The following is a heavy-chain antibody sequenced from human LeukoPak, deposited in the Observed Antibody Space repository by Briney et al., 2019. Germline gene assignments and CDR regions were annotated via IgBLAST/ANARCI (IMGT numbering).Heavy chain of an antibody. CDR2: ISYDGSNK. CDR1: GGSISSSS. D-gene: IGHD3-22*01. V-gene: IGHV3-30*03. J-gene: IGHJ1*01. CDR3: ARGSYDSSDFEYFHH. Sequence: LSLTCTVSGGSISSSSYYWGWIRQPPGKGLEWVAVISYDGSNKDYADSVKGRFTISRDNTKNTLFLQMNRLRSDDTAVYYCARGSYDSSDFEYFHHWGQGTLVTVSS.